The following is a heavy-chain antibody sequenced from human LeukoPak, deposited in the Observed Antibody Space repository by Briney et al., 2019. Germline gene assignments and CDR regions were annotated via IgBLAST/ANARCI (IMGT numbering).Heavy chain of an antibody. CDR1: GFTFSSYA. CDR2: ISGSGGST. V-gene: IGHV3-23*01. Sequence: GGSLRLSCAASGFTFSSYAMSWVRQAPGKGLEWVSAISGSGGSTYYADSVKGRFTISRDNSKNTLYLQMNSLRAEDTAVYYCAKLELLEWLTTDDAFDIWGQGTMVTVSS. D-gene: IGHD3-3*01. J-gene: IGHJ3*02. CDR3: AKLELLEWLTTDDAFDI.